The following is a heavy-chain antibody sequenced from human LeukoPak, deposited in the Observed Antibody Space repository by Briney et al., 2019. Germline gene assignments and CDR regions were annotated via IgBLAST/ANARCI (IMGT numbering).Heavy chain of an antibody. CDR2: IFDSGST. Sequence: PSETLSLTCAVTGGSISSGGYSWNWIRQPPGKGLEWVGLIFDSGSTYYNPSLKSRVTISVDTSKNQISLKVSSVTAADTAVYYCARDKKVGATKLDYWGQGTLVTVSS. J-gene: IGHJ4*02. CDR3: ARDKKVGATKLDY. V-gene: IGHV4-30-4*07. D-gene: IGHD1-26*01. CDR1: GGSISSGGYS.